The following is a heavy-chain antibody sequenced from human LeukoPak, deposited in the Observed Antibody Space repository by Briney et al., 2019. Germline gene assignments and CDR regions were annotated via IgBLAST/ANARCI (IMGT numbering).Heavy chain of an antibody. Sequence: SETLSLTCAVYGGSFSGYYWSWIRQPPGKGLEWIGEINHSGSTNYNPSLKGRVTISVDTSKNQFSLKLSSVTAADTAVYYCARGRYYDFWSGYFRAGMDVWGQGTTVTVSS. V-gene: IGHV4-34*01. D-gene: IGHD3-3*01. J-gene: IGHJ6*02. CDR3: ARGRYYDFWSGYFRAGMDV. CDR2: INHSGST. CDR1: GGSFSGYY.